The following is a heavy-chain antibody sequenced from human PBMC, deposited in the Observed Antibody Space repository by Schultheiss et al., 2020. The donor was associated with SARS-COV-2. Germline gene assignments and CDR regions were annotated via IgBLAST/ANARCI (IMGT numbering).Heavy chain of an antibody. CDR3: ARLSYGRLPNYYYYGMDV. J-gene: IGHJ6*02. V-gene: IGHV4-34*01. Sequence: SETLSLTCAVYGGSFSGYYWSWIRQPPGKGLEWIGEINHSGSTNYNPSLKSRVTISVDTSKNQFSLKLSSVTAADTAVYYCARLSYGRLPNYYYYGMDVWGQGTTVTVSS. D-gene: IGHD3-10*01. CDR2: INHSGST. CDR1: GGSFSGYY.